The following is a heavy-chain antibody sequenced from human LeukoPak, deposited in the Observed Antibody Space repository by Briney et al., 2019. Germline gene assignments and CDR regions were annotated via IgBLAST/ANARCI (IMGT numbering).Heavy chain of an antibody. CDR2: ISSSSSYI. V-gene: IGHV3-21*01. CDR1: GFTFSSYS. D-gene: IGHD1-26*01. J-gene: IGHJ4*02. CDR3: ARDKEVGYYFDY. Sequence: GGSLRLSCAASGFTFSSYSMNWVRQAPGKGLEWVSSISSSSSYIYYADSVKGRFTTSRDNAKNSLYLQMNSLRAEDTAVYYCARDKEVGYYFDYWGQGTLVTVSS.